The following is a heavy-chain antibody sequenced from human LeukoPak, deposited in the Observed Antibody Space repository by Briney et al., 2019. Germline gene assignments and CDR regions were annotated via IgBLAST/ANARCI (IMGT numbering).Heavy chain of an antibody. J-gene: IGHJ4*02. CDR3: ARDDSSGRRNFDY. CDR1: GFTFSSYW. CDR2: IDSDGSST. V-gene: IGHV3-74*01. D-gene: IGHD3-22*01. Sequence: GGSLRLSCAASGFTFSSYWMHWVRQAPGKGLVWVSRIDSDGSSTSYADSVKGRFTISRDNAKNTLYLQMNSLRAEDTAVYYCARDDSSGRRNFDYWGQGTLVTVSS.